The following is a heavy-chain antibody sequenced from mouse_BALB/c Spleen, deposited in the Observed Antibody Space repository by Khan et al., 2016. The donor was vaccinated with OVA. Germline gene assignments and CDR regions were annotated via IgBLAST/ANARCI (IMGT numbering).Heavy chain of an antibody. D-gene: IGHD2-4*01. Sequence: EVELVESGGGLVQPGGSRKLSCAASGFTFSSFGMHWVRQAPEKGLEWVAYISFGSATIYYADTVKGRFTISRDNPKNTLFLQMTSLRSEDTAIYCCARSLITTWYLDVWGAGTTVTVSS. J-gene: IGHJ1*01. V-gene: IGHV5-17*02. CDR2: ISFGSATI. CDR1: GFTFSSFG. CDR3: ARSLITTWYLDV.